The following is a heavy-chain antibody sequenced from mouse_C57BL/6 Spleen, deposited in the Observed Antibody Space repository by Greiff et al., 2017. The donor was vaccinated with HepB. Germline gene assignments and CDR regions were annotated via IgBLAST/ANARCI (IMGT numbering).Heavy chain of an antibody. CDR3: ARTDTTVGYFDV. D-gene: IGHD1-1*01. CDR1: GYTFTSYW. Sequence: VQLQQPGAELVKPGASVKMSCKASGYTFTSYWITWVKQRPGQGLEWIGDIYPGSGSTNYNEKFKSKATLTVDTSSSTAYMQLSSLTSEDSAVYYCARTDTTVGYFDVWGTGTTVTVSS. J-gene: IGHJ1*03. V-gene: IGHV1-55*01. CDR2: IYPGSGST.